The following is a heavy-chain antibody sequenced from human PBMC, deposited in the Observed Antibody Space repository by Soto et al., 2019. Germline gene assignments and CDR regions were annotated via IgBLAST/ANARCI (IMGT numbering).Heavy chain of an antibody. Sequence: ASVKVSCKASGYTFTSYGISWVRQAPGQGLEWLGCISAYNGNTNYAQKLQGRVTMTTDTSTSTAYMELRSLRSDDTAVFYCARHYDYVWGSYRYTPGFDPWGQGTLVTVSS. CDR2: ISAYNGNT. CDR3: ARHYDYVWGSYRYTPGFDP. CDR1: GYTFTSYG. J-gene: IGHJ5*02. V-gene: IGHV1-18*01. D-gene: IGHD3-16*02.